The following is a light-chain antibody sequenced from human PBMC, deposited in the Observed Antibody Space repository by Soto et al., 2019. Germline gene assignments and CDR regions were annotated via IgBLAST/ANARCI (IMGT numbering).Light chain of an antibody. CDR3: MQGTRWPRT. J-gene: IGKJ1*01. Sequence: DVVMTQSPLSLPVTLGQPASISCRSSQSLVYSDGNTYLNWFQQRPGQSPRRLIYKVSNRNSGVPGRFRGSGSVTDFTLQISRVEAGDVGVYYCMQGTRWPRTFGQGTKVEIK. CDR1: QSLVYSDGNTY. CDR2: KVS. V-gene: IGKV2-30*01.